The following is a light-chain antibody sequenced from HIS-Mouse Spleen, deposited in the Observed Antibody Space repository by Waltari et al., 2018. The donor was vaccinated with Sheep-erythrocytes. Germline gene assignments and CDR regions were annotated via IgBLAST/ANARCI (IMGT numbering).Light chain of an antibody. CDR2: GNS. CDR3: STWDYSLSAWV. V-gene: IGLV1-47*03. Sequence: QSALPQEASVSGTVGQKVTLSCTGNSNNVGSYAVGWYQQISHGAPKTVMFGNSLPSGLPDRFSGSKCGTTASLTISGLWPEDEADYYCSTWDYSLSAWVFGGGTKLTVL. J-gene: IGLJ3*02. CDR1: SNNVGSYA.